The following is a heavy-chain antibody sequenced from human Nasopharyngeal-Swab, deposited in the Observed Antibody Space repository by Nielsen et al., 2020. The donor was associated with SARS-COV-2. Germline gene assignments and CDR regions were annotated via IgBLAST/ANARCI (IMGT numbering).Heavy chain of an antibody. J-gene: IGHJ4*02. CDR1: SGSISSDNW. CDR2: VYHSGRT. V-gene: IGHV4-4*02. Sequence: SETLSLTCAVSSGSISSDNWWSWVRQPPGKGLAWMGEVYHSGRTNSNPSLRSRVTMSVDKSKNQFSLKLSSVTAADTAVYYCARAPRIYFASGLGVYFFDYWGQGTLVTVSA. D-gene: IGHD3-10*01. CDR3: ARAPRIYFASGLGVYFFDY.